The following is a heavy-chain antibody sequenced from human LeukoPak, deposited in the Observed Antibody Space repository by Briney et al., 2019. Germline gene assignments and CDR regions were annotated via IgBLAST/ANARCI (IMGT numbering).Heavy chain of an antibody. Sequence: PGGSLRLSCAASGFTFSDYYMSWIRQAPGKGLEWVSYISSSGSTIYYADSVKGRFTISRDSAKNSLYLQMNSLRAEDTAVYYCARAVDYSNNWFDPWGQGTLVTVSS. CDR3: ARAVDYSNNWFDP. J-gene: IGHJ5*02. CDR2: ISSSGSTI. D-gene: IGHD2-15*01. V-gene: IGHV3-11*01. CDR1: GFTFSDYY.